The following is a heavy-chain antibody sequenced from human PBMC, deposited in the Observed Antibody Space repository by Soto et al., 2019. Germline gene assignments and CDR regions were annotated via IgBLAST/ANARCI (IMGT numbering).Heavy chain of an antibody. V-gene: IGHV3-33*01. D-gene: IGHD2-15*01. CDR3: AREGPRPGRGAFDI. Sequence: QVQLVESGGDVVQPGRSLRLSCAASGFTFRDHGMHWVRQAPGKGLEWVTVIWYDGTHEDYADSVKGRFTISRDNSKNTVFLQMNSLRAEDTAVYYCAREGPRPGRGAFDIWGQGTMVTVSS. J-gene: IGHJ3*02. CDR2: IWYDGTHE. CDR1: GFTFRDHG.